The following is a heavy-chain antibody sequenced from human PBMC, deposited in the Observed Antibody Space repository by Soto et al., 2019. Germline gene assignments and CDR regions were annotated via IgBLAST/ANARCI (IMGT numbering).Heavy chain of an antibody. V-gene: IGHV1-2*02. CDR1: GYNLVDHY. Sequence: VHLVQSGAEVKKPGASLKVSCKAYGYNLVDHYVHWVRQAPRQGLEWVGWINPSTGGPRYKQKFQARVTITSDASINTASLEINRMNSDDTAVYCCARSIALAGTGAFDLWGQGTLVTVSS. D-gene: IGHD3-3*02. J-gene: IGHJ4*02. CDR2: INPSTGGP. CDR3: ARSIALAGTGAFDL.